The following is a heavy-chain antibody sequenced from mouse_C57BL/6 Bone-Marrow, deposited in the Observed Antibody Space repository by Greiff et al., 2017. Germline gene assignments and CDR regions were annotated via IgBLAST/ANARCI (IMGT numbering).Heavy chain of an antibody. D-gene: IGHD1-1*01. CDR3: ARSGLLLRDGYVDV. CDR1: GYTFTDYY. CDR2: IYPGRGNT. J-gene: IGHJ1*03. V-gene: IGHV1-76*01. Sequence: QVQLQQSGAELVRPGASVKLSCKASGYTFTDYYINWVKQRPGQGLEWIARIYPGRGNTYYHEKFKGKATLTAEKSSSTAYMQLSSLTSEDSAVYFCARSGLLLRDGYVDVWGTGTTVTVSS.